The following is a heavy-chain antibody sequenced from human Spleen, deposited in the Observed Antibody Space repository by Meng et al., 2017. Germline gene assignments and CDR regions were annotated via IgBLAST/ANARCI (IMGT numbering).Heavy chain of an antibody. Sequence: GESLKISCAASGSTFSSYAMSWVRQAPGKGLDWVSSISGSGGSTYYADSVKGRFTISRDNSKNTLYLQMNSLRAEDTAVYYCAKDHGRHSSGWVDYWGQGTLVTVSS. V-gene: IGHV3-23*01. CDR3: AKDHGRHSSGWVDY. CDR1: GSTFSSYA. CDR2: ISGSGGST. J-gene: IGHJ4*02. D-gene: IGHD6-19*01.